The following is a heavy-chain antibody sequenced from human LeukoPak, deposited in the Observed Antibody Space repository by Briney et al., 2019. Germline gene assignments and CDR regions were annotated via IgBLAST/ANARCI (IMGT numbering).Heavy chain of an antibody. J-gene: IGHJ4*02. CDR3: AREQGPY. CDR1: GYPISSGYY. Sequence: SETLSLTCTVSGYPISSGYYWGWIRQPPGKGLEWIGSIYHSGSTYYNPSLKSRVTISVDTSKNQFSLKLSSVTAADTAVYYCAREQGPYWGQGTLVTVSS. CDR2: IYHSGST. V-gene: IGHV4-38-2*02.